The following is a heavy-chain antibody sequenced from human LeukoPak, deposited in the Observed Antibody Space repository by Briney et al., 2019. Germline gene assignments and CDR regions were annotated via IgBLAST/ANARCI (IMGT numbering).Heavy chain of an antibody. Sequence: GGALRLSCAASGFTFSDYGMHWVRQAPGKGVEGVAFIQYDGSNQFYADSVKGRFTIYRDNGKNTLYLQMNSLRAEDAAVYYCARDWRLAATVTTMLFDCWGQGTLVTVSS. V-gene: IGHV3-30*02. J-gene: IGHJ4*02. CDR3: ARDWRLAATVTTMLFDC. CDR1: GFTFSDYG. CDR2: IQYDGSNQ. D-gene: IGHD4-17*01.